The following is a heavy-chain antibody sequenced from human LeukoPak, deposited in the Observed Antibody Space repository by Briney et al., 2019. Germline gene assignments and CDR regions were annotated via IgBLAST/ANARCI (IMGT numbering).Heavy chain of an antibody. CDR2: INHSGST. V-gene: IGHV4-34*01. Sequence: SETLSLTCAVYGGSFSGYYWSWIRQPPGKGLEWIGEINHSGSTNYNPSLKSRVTISVDTSKNQFSLKLSSVAAADTAVYYCARATGYFDYWGQGTLVTVSS. J-gene: IGHJ4*02. CDR1: GGSFSGYY. CDR3: ARATGYFDY.